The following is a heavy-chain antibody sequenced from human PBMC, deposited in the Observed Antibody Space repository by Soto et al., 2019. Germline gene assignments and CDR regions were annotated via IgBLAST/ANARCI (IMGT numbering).Heavy chain of an antibody. V-gene: IGHV4-34*01. CDR3: ARGRRDYYGSGSYYRYYFDY. Sequence: SETLSLTCAVYGGSFSGYYWSWIRQPPGKGLEWIGEINHSGSTNYNPSLKSRVTISVDTSKNQFSLKLSSVTAADTAVYYCARGRRDYYGSGSYYRYYFDYWGQGTLVTVSS. CDR1: GGSFSGYY. D-gene: IGHD3-10*01. CDR2: INHSGST. J-gene: IGHJ4*02.